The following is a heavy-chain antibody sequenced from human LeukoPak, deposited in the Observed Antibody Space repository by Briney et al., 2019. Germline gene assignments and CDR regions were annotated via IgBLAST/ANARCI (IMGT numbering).Heavy chain of an antibody. D-gene: IGHD4/OR15-4a*01. CDR1: GVSISSDY. Sequence: SETLSLTCTVSGVSISSDYWTWIRQPPGKGLEWIGYIHYSGSTSYNPSFKSRVTISVDTSKNQFSLKLTSVTSADTAVYCCARDAGATAYWGQGTLVTVSS. CDR2: IHYSGST. V-gene: IGHV4-59*01. J-gene: IGHJ4*02. CDR3: ARDAGATAY.